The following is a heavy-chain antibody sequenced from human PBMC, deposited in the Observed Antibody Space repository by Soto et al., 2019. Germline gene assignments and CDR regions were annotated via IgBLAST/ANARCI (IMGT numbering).Heavy chain of an antibody. CDR1: GVSLGTSGVG. CDR2: IYWNDDK. V-gene: IGHV2-5*01. CDR3: APMTTVRPSAFCI. J-gene: IGHJ3*02. Sequence: SGPTLVNPTQTLTLTCTVSGVSLGTSGVGVGWIRQPPGKALEWLSLIYWNDDKRYSPSLKSRLTVTKDTSKNQVVLSMTNMDPVDTATYLCAPMTTVRPSAFCIWGQGTMVPVSS. D-gene: IGHD4-17*01.